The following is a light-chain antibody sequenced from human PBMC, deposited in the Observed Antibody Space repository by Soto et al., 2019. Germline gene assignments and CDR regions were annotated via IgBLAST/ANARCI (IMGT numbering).Light chain of an antibody. J-gene: IGKJ1*01. V-gene: IGKV1-5*01. Sequence: EIQMTQSPSTLSASVGDRVTITCRASQSISSWLAWYQQKPGKAPKLLIYDASSLESGVPSRFSGSGSGTEFTLTISSLQPDDFPSYYCQRYISYLPFGQWAKVDMK. CDR2: DAS. CDR1: QSISSW. CDR3: QRYISYLP.